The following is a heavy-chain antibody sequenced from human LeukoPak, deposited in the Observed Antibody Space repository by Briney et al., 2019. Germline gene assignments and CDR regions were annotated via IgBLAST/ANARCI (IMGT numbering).Heavy chain of an antibody. V-gene: IGHV1-8*01. D-gene: IGHD3-22*01. CDR2: MSPNSGNT. Sequence: ASVKVSCKASGYTFTSYDINWVRQATGQGLEWMGWMSPNSGNTGYAQKFQGRVTMTRNTSISTAYMELSSLRSEDTAVYYCARGLYYYDSSGSYYFDYWGQGTLVTVSS. CDR3: ARGLYYYDSSGSYYFDY. J-gene: IGHJ4*02. CDR1: GYTFTSYD.